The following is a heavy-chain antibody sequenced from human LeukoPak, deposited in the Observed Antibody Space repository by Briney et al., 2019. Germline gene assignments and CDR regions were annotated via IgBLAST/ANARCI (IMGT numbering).Heavy chain of an antibody. V-gene: IGHV3-11*05. D-gene: IGHD5-24*01. CDR3: ARGHTILAY. Sequence: PGGSLRLSCVASGFSLSNNCMSWVRQAPGKGLEGVSYISKSGSDTTYADSVKGRFTISRDNAKNSVYLEMNSLRAEDTAVYYCARGHTILAYWGQGTLVTVSS. J-gene: IGHJ4*02. CDR2: ISKSGSDT. CDR1: GFSLSNNC.